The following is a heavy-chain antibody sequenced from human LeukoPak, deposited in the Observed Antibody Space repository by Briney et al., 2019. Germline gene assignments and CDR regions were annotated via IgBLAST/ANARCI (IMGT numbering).Heavy chain of an antibody. Sequence: PGGSLRLSCAASGFTFSDYYMTWVRQAPGKGLEWVANINGDGSLNVHVASVKGRFTISRDNAKNSVYLQMISLRDEDTAVYYCTRDRAYGALDYWGQGTLVTVSS. V-gene: IGHV3-7*01. D-gene: IGHD4/OR15-4a*01. CDR2: INGDGSLN. J-gene: IGHJ4*02. CDR3: TRDRAYGALDY. CDR1: GFTFSDYY.